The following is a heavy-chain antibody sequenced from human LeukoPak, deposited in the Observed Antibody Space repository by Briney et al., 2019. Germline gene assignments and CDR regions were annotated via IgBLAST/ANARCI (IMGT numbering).Heavy chain of an antibody. CDR2: INPNSGGT. CDR1: GYTFTRYY. V-gene: IGHV1-2*02. D-gene: IGHD3-22*01. J-gene: IGHJ4*02. CDR3: ARSSPYYYDSSGYRGLYFDY. Sequence: ASVNVSYKASGYTFTRYYTHWLRQAPGQGLEWMGWINPNSGGTNYAQQFQGRVTMTRDTSISTAYMELSRLTSDDTAVYYCARSSPYYYDSSGYRGLYFDYWGQGTLVTVSS.